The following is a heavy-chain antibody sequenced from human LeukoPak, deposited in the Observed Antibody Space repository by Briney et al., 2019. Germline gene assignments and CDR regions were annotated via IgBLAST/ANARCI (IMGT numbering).Heavy chain of an antibody. D-gene: IGHD3-22*01. Sequence: GGSLRLSCAASGFTVSSNYMSWVRQAPGKGLEWVSVIYSGGSTYYADSVKGRFTISRDNSKNTLYLQMNSLRAEDTAVYYCAGAGRGSPDYYDSSGYYRRFDYWGQGTLVTVSS. J-gene: IGHJ4*02. CDR3: AGAGRGSPDYYDSSGYYRRFDY. V-gene: IGHV3-53*01. CDR2: IYSGGST. CDR1: GFTVSSNY.